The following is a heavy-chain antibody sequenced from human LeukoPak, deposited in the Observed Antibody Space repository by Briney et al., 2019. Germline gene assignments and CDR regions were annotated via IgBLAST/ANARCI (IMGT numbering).Heavy chain of an antibody. J-gene: IGHJ4*02. V-gene: IGHV4-39*01. CDR1: GGSISSSSYY. Sequence: SETLSLTCTVSGGSISSSSYYWGWIRQPPGKGLEWIGSIYYSGSTYYNPSLKSRVTISVDTSKNQFSLKLSSVTAADTAVYYCARVGLAVAGIDYWGQGTLVTVSS. D-gene: IGHD6-19*01. CDR2: IYYSGST. CDR3: ARVGLAVAGIDY.